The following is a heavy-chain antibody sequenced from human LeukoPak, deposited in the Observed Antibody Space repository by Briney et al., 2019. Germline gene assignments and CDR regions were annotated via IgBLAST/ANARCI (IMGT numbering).Heavy chain of an antibody. Sequence: PGGSLRLSCVVSGFAFSTYWMTWVRQAPGRGLEWVADINQDGSEKHYVDSVKGQFTISRDNAKNSLSLQMNSLRGEDAAVYYCARRDGYNRNLYFDYWGQGTLVTVSS. J-gene: IGHJ4*02. V-gene: IGHV3-7*04. CDR1: GFAFSTYW. CDR2: INQDGSEK. D-gene: IGHD5-24*01. CDR3: ARRDGYNRNLYFDY.